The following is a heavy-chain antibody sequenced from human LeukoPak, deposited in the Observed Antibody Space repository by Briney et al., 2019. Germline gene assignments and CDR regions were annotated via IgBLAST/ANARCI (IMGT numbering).Heavy chain of an antibody. V-gene: IGHV1-46*01. D-gene: IGHD2-15*01. CDR1: GYTFTSYY. Sequence: ASVKVSCKASGYTFTSYYMHWVRQAPGQGLEWMGIINPSGGSTSYAQKFQGRVTMTRDTSTSTVYMELSSLRSEDTAVYYCAREGGCSGGSCYSRGNWFDPWGQGTLVTVSS. CDR3: AREGGCSGGSCYSRGNWFDP. CDR2: INPSGGST. J-gene: IGHJ5*02.